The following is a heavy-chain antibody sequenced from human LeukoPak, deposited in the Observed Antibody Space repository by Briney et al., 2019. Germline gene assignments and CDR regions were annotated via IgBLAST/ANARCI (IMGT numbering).Heavy chain of an antibody. CDR2: LTGSGAST. Sequence: GGSLRLSCAASGFTFSTYAMSWVRQAPGKGLEWVSTLTGSGASTYYADSVKGRFTISRDNSKNTLYVQMNSLRAEDTAVYYCAKDYFFIDYWGQGTLVTVSS. V-gene: IGHV3-23*01. J-gene: IGHJ4*02. CDR1: GFTFSTYA. CDR3: AKDYFFIDY. D-gene: IGHD2/OR15-2a*01.